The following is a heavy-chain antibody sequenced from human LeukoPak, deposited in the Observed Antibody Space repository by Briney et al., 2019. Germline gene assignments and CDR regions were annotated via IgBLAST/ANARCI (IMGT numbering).Heavy chain of an antibody. CDR1: GYSFTAYY. Sequence: ASVKVSCKASGYSFTAYYMHWVRQAPGQGLEWMGWINPNSGGTNYAQKFQGRVTMTRNTSITTAYMEMSRLRSDDTALYYCARSPHILTGENFDYWGQGTLVTVSS. V-gene: IGHV1-2*02. CDR3: ARSPHILTGENFDY. D-gene: IGHD3-9*01. CDR2: INPNSGGT. J-gene: IGHJ4*02.